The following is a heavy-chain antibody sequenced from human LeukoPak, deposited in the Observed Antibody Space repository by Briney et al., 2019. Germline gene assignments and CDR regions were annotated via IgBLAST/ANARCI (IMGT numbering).Heavy chain of an antibody. J-gene: IGHJ4*02. CDR1: GFTVSSNY. CDR2: ISGSGGNT. D-gene: IGHD2-2*01. CDR3: AREGYCTSTSCYAGIDY. Sequence: PGGSLRLSCAASGFTVSSNYMSWVRQAPGKGLEWVSVISGSGGNTYYPESVKGRFTISRDNSKNTLYLQMNSLRAEDTATYYCAREGYCTSTSCYAGIDYWGQGTLVTVSS. V-gene: IGHV3-53*01.